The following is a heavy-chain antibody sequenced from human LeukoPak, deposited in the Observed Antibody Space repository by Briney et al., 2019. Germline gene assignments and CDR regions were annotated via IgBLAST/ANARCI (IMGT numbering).Heavy chain of an antibody. CDR3: AREVVLSTGAWFEY. Sequence: LTGGSLRLSCAVSGFTFSSYWMSWVRQAPGKGLEWVANIKEDGTEKYYQDSVKGRFTISRDNAKNSLYLQMNSLRAEDTAVYYCAREVVLSTGAWFEYWGQGNLVTVSS. CDR2: IKEDGTEK. J-gene: IGHJ4*02. CDR1: GFTFSSYW. V-gene: IGHV3-7*01. D-gene: IGHD3-22*01.